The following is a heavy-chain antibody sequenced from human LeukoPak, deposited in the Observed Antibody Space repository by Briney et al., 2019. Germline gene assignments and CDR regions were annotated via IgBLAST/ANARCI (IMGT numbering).Heavy chain of an antibody. CDR3: ASHYPSARYFYDSSGPRPAYFFDY. CDR2: IFYIVSP. Sequence: PSETPSLTCTVSGVSLSTSSYYWGWIRPPPGKGLEWIGRIFYIVSPYYNPPLKTRVTMSVHTSNNQFSLKLHSVTAADTAVYYCASHYPSARYFYDSSGPRPAYFFDYWGQGTLVTVSS. D-gene: IGHD3-22*01. V-gene: IGHV4-39*01. CDR1: GVSLSTSSYY. J-gene: IGHJ4*02.